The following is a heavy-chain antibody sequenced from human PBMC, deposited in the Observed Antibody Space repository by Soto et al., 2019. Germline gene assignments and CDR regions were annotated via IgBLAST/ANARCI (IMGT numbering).Heavy chain of an antibody. CDR1: GFTFSSYW. J-gene: IGHJ4*02. CDR2: IKQDGSEK. Sequence: EVQLVESGGGLVQPGGSLRLSCAASGFTFSSYWMSWVRQAPGKGLEWGANIKQDGSEKYYVDSVKGRFTISRDNAKNSLYLQMNSLRAEDTAVYYCAREAEYSSSSPPVFDYWGQGTLVTVSS. CDR3: AREAEYSSSSPPVFDY. D-gene: IGHD6-6*01. V-gene: IGHV3-7*01.